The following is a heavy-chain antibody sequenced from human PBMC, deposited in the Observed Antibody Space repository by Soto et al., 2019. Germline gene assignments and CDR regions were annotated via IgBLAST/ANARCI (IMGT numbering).Heavy chain of an antibody. V-gene: IGHV4-39*01. D-gene: IGHD2-15*01. J-gene: IGHJ4*02. Sequence: QLQLQESGPGLVKPSETLSLTCTVSGGSISSSSYYWGWIRQPPGKGLEWIGSIYYSGSTYYNPSPNVRVTISADTSKNQFSLKLSSVTAADTAVYYCARHTPAISISDHWGQGTLVTVSS. CDR2: IYYSGST. CDR3: ARHTPAISISDH. CDR1: GGSISSSSYY.